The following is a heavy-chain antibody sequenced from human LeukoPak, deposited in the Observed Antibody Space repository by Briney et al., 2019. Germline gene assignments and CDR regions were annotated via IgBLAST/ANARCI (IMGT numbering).Heavy chain of an antibody. J-gene: IGHJ6*02. CDR1: GGSVSSGSYY. D-gene: IGHD3-9*01. V-gene: IGHV4-61*01. CDR2: IYYSGST. Sequence: SETLSLTCTVSGGSVSSGSYYWSWIRQPPGKGLEWIGYIYYSGSTNYNPSLKSRVTISVDTSKNQFSLKLSSVTAADTAVYYCARGVYFVASYSMDVWGQGPTVTVS. CDR3: ARGVYFVASYSMDV.